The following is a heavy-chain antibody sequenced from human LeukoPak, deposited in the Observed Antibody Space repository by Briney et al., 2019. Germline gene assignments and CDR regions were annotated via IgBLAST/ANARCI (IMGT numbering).Heavy chain of an antibody. Sequence: SSQTLSLTCTVSGGSISSGSYYWSWIRQPAGKGLEWIGRLYTSGSTNYNPSLKSRVTISVDTSKNQFSLKLSSVTAADTAVYYCAREADPLKLERPRWGYYGMDVWGQGTTVTVSS. D-gene: IGHD1-1*01. CDR2: LYTSGST. CDR3: AREADPLKLERPRWGYYGMDV. J-gene: IGHJ6*02. V-gene: IGHV4-61*02. CDR1: GGSISSGSYY.